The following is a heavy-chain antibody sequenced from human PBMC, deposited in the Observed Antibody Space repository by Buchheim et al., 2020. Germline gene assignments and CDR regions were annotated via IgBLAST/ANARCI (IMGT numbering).Heavy chain of an antibody. Sequence: QVQLVESGGGVVQPGRSLRFSCAASGFTFSSYGMHWVRQAPGKGLEWVAFIRYDGSNKYYADSVKGRFTISRDNSKNTLYLQMNSLRAEDTAVYYCAKEPYSSGWAYYYYGMDVWGQGTT. V-gene: IGHV3-30*02. CDR2: IRYDGSNK. CDR1: GFTFSSYG. J-gene: IGHJ6*02. CDR3: AKEPYSSGWAYYYYGMDV. D-gene: IGHD6-19*01.